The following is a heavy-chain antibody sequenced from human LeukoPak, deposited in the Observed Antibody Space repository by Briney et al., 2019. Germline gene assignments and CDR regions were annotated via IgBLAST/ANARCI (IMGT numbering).Heavy chain of an antibody. V-gene: IGHV4-59*01. CDR2: IYYSGST. J-gene: IGHJ4*02. Sequence: SETLSLTCTVSGGSISSYYWSWIRQPPGKGLEWIGYIYYSGSTNYNPSLRSRVTISVDTSKNQFSLKLSSVTAADTAVYYCARSESSSGWYYFDYWGQGTLVTVSS. CDR3: ARSESSSGWYYFDY. D-gene: IGHD6-19*01. CDR1: GGSISSYY.